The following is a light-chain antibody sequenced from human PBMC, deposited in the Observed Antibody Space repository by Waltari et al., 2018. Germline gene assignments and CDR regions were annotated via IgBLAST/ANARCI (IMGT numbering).Light chain of an antibody. Sequence: DIQLTQSPSSLSSSVGDRVTITCRASQSISNDLNWYQQKPGKAPNVLIYAASNLQSGVPSRFSGSGSGTDFTLTISSLQPEDSATYYRQKSSSWTFGQGTKVEIK. CDR3: QKSSSWT. CDR2: AAS. CDR1: QSISND. J-gene: IGKJ1*01. V-gene: IGKV1-39*01.